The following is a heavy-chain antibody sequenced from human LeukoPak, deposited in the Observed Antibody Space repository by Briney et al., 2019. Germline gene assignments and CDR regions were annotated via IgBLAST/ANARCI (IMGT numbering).Heavy chain of an antibody. CDR3: ARDLYYGPGYYFYFDY. J-gene: IGHJ4*02. CDR2: IYYSGST. CDR1: GGSISSHY. D-gene: IGHD3-10*01. Sequence: SETLSLTCTVPGGSISSHYWSWIRQPPGKGLEWIGYIYYSGSTNYNPSLKSRVTISVDTSKNQFSLKLSSVTAADTAVYYCARDLYYGPGYYFYFDYWGQGIPVTVSS. V-gene: IGHV4-59*11.